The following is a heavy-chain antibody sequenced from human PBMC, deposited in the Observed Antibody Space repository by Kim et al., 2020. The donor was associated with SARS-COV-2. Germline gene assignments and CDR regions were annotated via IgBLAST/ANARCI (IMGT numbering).Heavy chain of an antibody. D-gene: IGHD3-10*01. CDR3: ARDGRYYYGSGSYYDDYFDY. V-gene: IGHV3-30*07. Sequence: RFTISRDNSKNTLYLQMNSLRAEDTAVYYCARDGRYYYGSGSYYDDYFDYWGQGTLVTVSS. J-gene: IGHJ4*02.